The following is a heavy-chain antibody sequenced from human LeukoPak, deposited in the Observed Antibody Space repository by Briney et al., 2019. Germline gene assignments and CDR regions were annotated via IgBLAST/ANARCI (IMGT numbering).Heavy chain of an antibody. J-gene: IGHJ4*02. D-gene: IGHD3-3*01. V-gene: IGHV1-3*01. CDR1: GYTFTSYA. Sequence: ASVKVSCTASGYTFTSYAMHWVRQAPGHRLEWMGWINAGNGNTKYSQKFQGRVTITRDTSASTAYMELSSLRSEDTAVYYCARGYYDFWSGYYAFFDYWGQGTLVTVSS. CDR3: ARGYYDFWSGYYAFFDY. CDR2: INAGNGNT.